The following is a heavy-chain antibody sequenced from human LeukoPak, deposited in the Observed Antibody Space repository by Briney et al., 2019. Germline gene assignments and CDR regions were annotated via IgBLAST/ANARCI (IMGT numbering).Heavy chain of an antibody. Sequence: SETLSLTCAVYGGFFSGYYWSWIRQPPGKGLEWIGEINHSGSTNYNPSLKSRLTISVDPSKNQFSLKLSSVTAADTAVYYCAREGRLRYNWFDPWGQGTLVTVSS. CDR2: INHSGST. CDR1: GGFFSGYY. D-gene: IGHD4-17*01. V-gene: IGHV4-34*01. CDR3: AREGRLRYNWFDP. J-gene: IGHJ5*02.